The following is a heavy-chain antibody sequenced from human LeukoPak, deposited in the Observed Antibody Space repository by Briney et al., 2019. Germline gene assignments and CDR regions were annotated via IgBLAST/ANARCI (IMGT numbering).Heavy chain of an antibody. CDR2: ISSSSSYT. J-gene: IGHJ6*04. D-gene: IGHD2-15*01. Sequence: GGSLRLSCAASGFTFSDYYMSRIRQAPGKGLEWGSYISSSSSYTNYADSVKGRFTISRDNAKNSLYLQMNSLRAEDTAVYYCARDQGYCSGGSCYSAHYYYYGMDVWGKGTTVTVSS. CDR3: ARDQGYCSGGSCYSAHYYYYGMDV. CDR1: GFTFSDYY. V-gene: IGHV3-11*06.